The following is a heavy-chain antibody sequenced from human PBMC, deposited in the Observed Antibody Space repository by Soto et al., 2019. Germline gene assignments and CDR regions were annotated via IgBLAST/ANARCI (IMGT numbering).Heavy chain of an antibody. D-gene: IGHD3-10*01. J-gene: IGHJ4*02. CDR3: AKDLPSVPGSYFDY. V-gene: IGHV3-9*01. CDR1: GFTFDEYA. CDR2: ISWNSGSI. Sequence: EVQLVESGGGLVQPGRSLRLSCAASGFTFDEYAMQWVRQAPGKGLEWVSGISWNSGSIRYADSVKGRFTISRDNAKNSLYLQMNSLRADDTALYYCAKDLPSVPGSYFDYWGQGTLVTVSS.